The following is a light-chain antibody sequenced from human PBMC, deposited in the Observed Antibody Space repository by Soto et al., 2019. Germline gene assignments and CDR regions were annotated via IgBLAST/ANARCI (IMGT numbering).Light chain of an antibody. J-gene: IGKJ1*01. CDR2: AAS. CDR1: QSISSY. V-gene: IGKV1-39*01. Sequence: DIQMTQSPSSLSSAVGDRVTMTSVASQSISSYLNWYQHKPGKAPKLLIYAASSLQTGVPSRFSGSRSGTDFALTISSLQPEDFATYYCQQSYSTPWTFGQGTKVDIK. CDR3: QQSYSTPWT.